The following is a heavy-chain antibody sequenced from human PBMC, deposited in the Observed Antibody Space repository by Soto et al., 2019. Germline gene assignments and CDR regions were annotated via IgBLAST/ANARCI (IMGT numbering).Heavy chain of an antibody. CDR1: GFTFSSYA. CDR2: ISGSGGST. CDR3: AKWPSIAARPRDGAFDI. Sequence: PGGSLRLSCAASGFTFSSYAMSWVRQAPGKGLEWVSAISGSGGSTYYADSVKGRFTISRDNSKNTLYLQMNSLRAEDTAVYYCAKWPSIAARPRDGAFDIWGQGTMVTVSS. J-gene: IGHJ3*02. V-gene: IGHV3-23*01. D-gene: IGHD6-6*01.